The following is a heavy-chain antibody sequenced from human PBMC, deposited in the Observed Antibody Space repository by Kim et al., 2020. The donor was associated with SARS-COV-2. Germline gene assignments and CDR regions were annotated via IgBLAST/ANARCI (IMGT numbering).Heavy chain of an antibody. CDR2: INHSGST. V-gene: IGHV4-34*01. D-gene: IGHD1-26*01. Sequence: SETLSLTCAVYGGSFSGYYWSWIRQPPGKGLEWIGEINHSGSTNYNPSLKSRVTISVDTSKNQFSLKLSSVTAADTAVYYCARDASGSYSGVDVWGQGTTVTVSS. J-gene: IGHJ6*02. CDR3: ARDASGSYSGVDV. CDR1: GGSFSGYY.